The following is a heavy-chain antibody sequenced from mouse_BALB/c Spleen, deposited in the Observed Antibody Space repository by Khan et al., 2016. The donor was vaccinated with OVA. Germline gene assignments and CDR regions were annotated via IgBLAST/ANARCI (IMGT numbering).Heavy chain of an antibody. CDR1: GHTFTKYG. CDR3: ARPPYFSYVMDN. CDR2: INTYTGEP. D-gene: IGHD2-10*01. V-gene: IGHV9-3-1*01. J-gene: IGHJ4*01. Sequence: QIQLVQSGPELKKPGETVKISCKASGHTFTKYGMNWVKQAPGKSLKWMGWINTYTGEPTYADDFSGRFAFSLATSASTAYLQINNLKNEDTATYFCARPPYFSYVMDNWGQGTSVTVSS.